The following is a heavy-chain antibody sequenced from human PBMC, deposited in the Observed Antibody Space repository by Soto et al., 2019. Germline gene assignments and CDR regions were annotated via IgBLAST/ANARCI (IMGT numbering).Heavy chain of an antibody. CDR2: IDHSGTT. J-gene: IGHJ4*02. CDR1: GGSINSGGYY. D-gene: IGHD1-26*01. Sequence: QVHLQESGPGLVKPSQTLSLTCTVSGGSINSGGYYWTWIRQHPEKGLEWLGNIDHSGTTYYNPSLTSRLSISMDTSGNHFSLELRSVTAADTAVYYCALALGPTTGLDYWGQGTLVTVSS. V-gene: IGHV4-31*03. CDR3: ALALGPTTGLDY.